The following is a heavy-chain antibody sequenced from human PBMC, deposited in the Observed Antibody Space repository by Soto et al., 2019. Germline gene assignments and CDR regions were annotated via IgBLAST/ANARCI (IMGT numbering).Heavy chain of an antibody. J-gene: IGHJ4*02. CDR1: GGSISSGDYY. Sequence: SETLSLTCTVSGGSISSGDYYWSWIRQPPGKGLEWIGYIYYSGSTYYNPSLKSRFTISVDTSKNQFSLKLSSVTAADTAVYYCAREDGSGWYLYWGQGTLVTVSS. CDR2: IYYSGST. D-gene: IGHD6-19*01. CDR3: AREDGSGWYLY. V-gene: IGHV4-30-4*01.